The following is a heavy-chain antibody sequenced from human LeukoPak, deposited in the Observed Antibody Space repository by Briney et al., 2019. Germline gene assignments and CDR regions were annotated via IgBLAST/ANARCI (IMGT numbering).Heavy chain of an antibody. J-gene: IGHJ3*02. CDR2: ISYDGTNK. D-gene: IGHD1-26*01. CDR3: ARGGSYPNDPFDI. Sequence: GGSLRLSCAASGFTFSSYAMHWVRQAPGKGLEWVAVISYDGTNKYFADSVKGRFTISRDTSKNTLYLQMNSLRAEDTAVYYCARGGSYPNDPFDIWGQGTMVTV. V-gene: IGHV3-30-3*01. CDR1: GFTFSSYA.